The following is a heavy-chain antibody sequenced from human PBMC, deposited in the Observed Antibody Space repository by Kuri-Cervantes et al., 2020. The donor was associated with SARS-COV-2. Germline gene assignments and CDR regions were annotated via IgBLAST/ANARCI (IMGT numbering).Heavy chain of an antibody. CDR2: FYSTGVT. J-gene: IGHJ4*02. V-gene: IGHV4-59*01. D-gene: IGHD1-26*01. Sequence: SETLSLTCTVSGGSINDYYWGWIRQPPGKGLEWIGYFYSTGVTNYDPSLKTRVTTSTDASKNQLSLKLTSVTAADTAVYFCARDNILFSGSGFDSWGQGALVTVSS. CDR3: ARDNILFSGSGFDS. CDR1: GGSINDYY.